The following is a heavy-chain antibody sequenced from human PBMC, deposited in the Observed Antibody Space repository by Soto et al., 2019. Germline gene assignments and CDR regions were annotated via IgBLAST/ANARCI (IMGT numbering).Heavy chain of an antibody. CDR3: ARGPLGMATIGVKLDY. CDR2: IYYSGST. D-gene: IGHD5-12*01. J-gene: IGHJ4*02. Sequence: SETPSLTCTVSGGSISSGGYYWGWIRHHPGKGLEWIGYIYYSGSTYYNPSLKSRVTISVDTSKNQFSLKLSSVTAADTAVYYCARGPLGMATIGVKLDYCGQGTLVTGSS. CDR1: GGSISSGGYY. V-gene: IGHV4-31*03.